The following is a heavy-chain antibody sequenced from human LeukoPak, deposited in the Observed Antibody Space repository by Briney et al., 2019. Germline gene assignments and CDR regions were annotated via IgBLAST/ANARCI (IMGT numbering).Heavy chain of an antibody. CDR3: AKVGIVVVPAAPLDFDY. J-gene: IGHJ4*02. V-gene: IGHV3-23*01. CDR2: ISGSGGST. D-gene: IGHD2-2*01. Sequence: GGSLRLSCAASGFTFSSYAMSWVRQAPGKGLEWVSAISGSGGSTYYADSEKGRFTISRDNSKNTLYLRMNSLRAEDTAVYYCAKVGIVVVPAAPLDFDYWGQGTLVTVSS. CDR1: GFTFSSYA.